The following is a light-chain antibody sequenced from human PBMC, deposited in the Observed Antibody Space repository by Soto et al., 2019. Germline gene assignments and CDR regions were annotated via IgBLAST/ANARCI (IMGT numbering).Light chain of an antibody. CDR3: QHYGSSPGT. Sequence: EIVLTQSPGTLSLSPGERATLSCRASQSVSSSYLAWYQQKPGQAPRLLIYGASSRATGIPDRFSGSGSGTSFTLTISRLDPDDFAVYYRQHYGSSPGTFGQGTKVEIK. CDR2: GAS. CDR1: QSVSSSY. V-gene: IGKV3-20*01. J-gene: IGKJ1*01.